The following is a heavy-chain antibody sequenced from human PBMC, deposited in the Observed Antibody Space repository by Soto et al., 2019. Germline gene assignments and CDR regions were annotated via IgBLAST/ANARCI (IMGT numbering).Heavy chain of an antibody. CDR1: GFTFSSYT. V-gene: IGHV3-66*01. D-gene: IGHD6-19*01. Sequence: GGSLRLSCAASGFTFSSYTMNWVRQAPGKGLEWVSFIYSGGNTYYADSVKGRFTISRDNSKNMLYLQMNSLRVEDTAVYYCARGTGAAVAADYWGQGTLVTV. CDR3: ARGTGAAVAADY. J-gene: IGHJ4*02. CDR2: IYSGGNT.